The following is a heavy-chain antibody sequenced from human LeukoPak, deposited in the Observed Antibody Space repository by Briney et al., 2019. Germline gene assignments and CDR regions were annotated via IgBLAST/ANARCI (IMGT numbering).Heavy chain of an antibody. Sequence: GESLKISCKGSGYSFTSYWIGWVRQMPGKGLEWMGIIYPGDSDTRYSPSFQGQVTISADKSISTAYLQWSSLKASDTAMYDCARPSSSMVRGEPPSYGMDVWGQGTTVTVSS. J-gene: IGHJ6*02. V-gene: IGHV5-51*01. CDR2: IYPGDSDT. CDR1: GYSFTSYW. CDR3: ARPSSSMVRGEPPSYGMDV. D-gene: IGHD3-10*01.